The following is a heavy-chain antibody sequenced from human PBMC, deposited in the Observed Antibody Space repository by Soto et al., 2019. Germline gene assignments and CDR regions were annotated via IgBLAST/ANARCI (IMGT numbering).Heavy chain of an antibody. CDR3: ARGGRFLASTMGMNMDV. V-gene: IGHV1-46*02. Sequence: QEQLVQSGAEVKKPGASVKVSCKSSGFIFNNYYIHWVRQAPGEGLEWMVIINPSGDSPTPAPKFQGRVTMTRDTSTTTAYMQLGSLRSEDTAVYYCARGGRFLASTMGMNMDVGGQGTTVTVAS. D-gene: IGHD3-3*01. CDR1: GFIFNNYY. CDR2: INPSGDSP. J-gene: IGHJ6*02.